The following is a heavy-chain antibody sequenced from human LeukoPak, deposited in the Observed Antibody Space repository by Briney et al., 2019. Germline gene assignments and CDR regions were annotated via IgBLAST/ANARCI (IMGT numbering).Heavy chain of an antibody. D-gene: IGHD2-2*01. CDR1: GGSISSSTYY. J-gene: IGHJ3*02. Sequence: SETLSLTCTVSGGSISSSTYYWSWIRQHPGKGLEWTGSIHYSGSIYYNPSLKSRVTISVDMSKNQFSLKLSSVTAADTAVYYCARSYCSSSCYAVGAFDIWGQGTVVTVSS. V-gene: IGHV4-39*01. CDR3: ARSYCSSSCYAVGAFDI. CDR2: IHYSGSI.